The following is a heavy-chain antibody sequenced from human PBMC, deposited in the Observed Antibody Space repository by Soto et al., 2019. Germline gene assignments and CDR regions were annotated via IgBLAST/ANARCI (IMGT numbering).Heavy chain of an antibody. J-gene: IGHJ3*02. Sequence: QVLESGGDLVQPGGSLRLSCAAYGFTFSSYAMNWVRQAPGQGLEWVSTISASGTNTFHGDSVRGRFTVSRDNSKNTLYLQMSSLRADDTAIYSCVALLVERPYIFDIWGQGTMVTVSS. D-gene: IGHD1-1*01. CDR1: GFTFSSYA. V-gene: IGHV3-23*01. CDR3: VALLVERPYIFDI. CDR2: ISASGTNT.